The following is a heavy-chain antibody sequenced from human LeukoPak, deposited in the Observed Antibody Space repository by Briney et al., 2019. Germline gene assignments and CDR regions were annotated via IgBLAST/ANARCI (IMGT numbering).Heavy chain of an antibody. CDR2: LSPSGVTT. CDR1: GFTVTTYA. V-gene: IGHV3-23*01. J-gene: IGHJ4*02. D-gene: IGHD3-22*01. CDR3: AKEVHDSSGYTADY. Sequence: GGSLRLSCAASGFTVTTYAMSWVRQAPGKGLEWVSALSPSGVTTFYADSVKGRFTIFRDNSKNTLYLQMNSLRAEDTAVYYCAKEVHDSSGYTADYWGQGTLVTVSS.